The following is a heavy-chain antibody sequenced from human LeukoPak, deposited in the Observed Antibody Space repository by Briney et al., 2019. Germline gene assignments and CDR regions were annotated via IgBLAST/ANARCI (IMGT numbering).Heavy chain of an antibody. CDR3: AGSTDYYDSSGYSRWFDP. V-gene: IGHV4-34*01. J-gene: IGHJ5*02. D-gene: IGHD3-22*01. CDR1: GGSFSGYY. CDR2: INHSGST. Sequence: SETLSLTCAVYGGSFSGYYWSWIRQPPGKGLEWIGEINHSGSTNYNPSLKSRVTISVDTSKNQFSLKLSSVTAADTAVYYCAGSTDYYDSSGYSRWFDPWGQGTLVTVSS.